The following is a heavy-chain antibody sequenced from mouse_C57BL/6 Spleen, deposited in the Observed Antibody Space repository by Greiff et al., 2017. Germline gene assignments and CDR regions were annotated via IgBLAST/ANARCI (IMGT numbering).Heavy chain of an antibody. Sequence: QVQLQQPGTELVKPGASVKLSCKASGYTFTSYWMHWVKQRPGQGLAWIGNINPSNGGTNYNEKFKSKATLTVDKSSSTAYMQLSSLTSEDSAVYYCARWLMDYDEGWYLDVWGTGTTVTVSS. CDR1: GYTFTSYW. J-gene: IGHJ1*03. CDR3: ARWLMDYDEGWYLDV. CDR2: INPSNGGT. V-gene: IGHV1-53*01. D-gene: IGHD2-4*01.